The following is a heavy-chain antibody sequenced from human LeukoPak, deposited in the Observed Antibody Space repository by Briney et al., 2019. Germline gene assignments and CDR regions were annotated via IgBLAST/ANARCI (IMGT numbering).Heavy chain of an antibody. Sequence: SETLSLTSTVSGGSISSGSYYWSWIRQPAGKGLEWIGRIYTSGSTNYNPSLKSRVTISVDTSKNQFSLKLSSVTAADTAVYYCARDATAMASQWGQGTLVTVSS. D-gene: IGHD5-18*01. V-gene: IGHV4-61*02. CDR1: GGSISSGSYY. CDR2: IYTSGST. J-gene: IGHJ4*02. CDR3: ARDATAMASQ.